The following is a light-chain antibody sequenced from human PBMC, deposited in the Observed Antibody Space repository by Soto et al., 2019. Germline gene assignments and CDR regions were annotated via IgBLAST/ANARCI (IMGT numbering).Light chain of an antibody. Sequence: DIPMTQSPSSVSASVGDRVTITCRASQGIDRWLAWYQQKPGKAPKILIYSASTLQFGVPSRFSGSGSGTDFTLTISSLQPEDFATYFCQRANSFPPYTFGQGTKLEIK. CDR1: QGIDRW. J-gene: IGKJ2*01. CDR3: QRANSFPPYT. V-gene: IGKV1-12*01. CDR2: SAS.